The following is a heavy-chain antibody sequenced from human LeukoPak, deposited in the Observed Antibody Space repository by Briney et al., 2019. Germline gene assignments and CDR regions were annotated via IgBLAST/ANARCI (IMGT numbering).Heavy chain of an antibody. CDR1: GISFSSNS. J-gene: IGHJ6*03. Sequence: PGGSLRLSCVTSGISFSSNSMNWVRQAPGKGLEWVSSISSSSSYIYYADSVKGRFTISRDNAKNSLYLQMNSLRAEDTAVYYCARAYCSSTSCYHYYYMDVWGKGATVTVSS. CDR2: ISSSSSYI. CDR3: ARAYCSSTSCYHYYYMDV. V-gene: IGHV3-21*01. D-gene: IGHD2-2*01.